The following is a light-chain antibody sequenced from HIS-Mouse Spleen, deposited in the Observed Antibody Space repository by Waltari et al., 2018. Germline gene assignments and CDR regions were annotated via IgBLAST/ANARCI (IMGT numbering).Light chain of an antibody. CDR1: QGISSA. Sequence: AIQLTQSPSSLSASVGDRVTITCRASQGISSALAWYQQKPGKAPKLLIDDASSLESGVPSRFSVSGSGTDFTLTISSLQPEDFATYYCQQFNSYPYTFGQWTKLEIK. V-gene: IGKV1-13*02. CDR3: QQFNSYPYT. CDR2: DAS. J-gene: IGKJ2*01.